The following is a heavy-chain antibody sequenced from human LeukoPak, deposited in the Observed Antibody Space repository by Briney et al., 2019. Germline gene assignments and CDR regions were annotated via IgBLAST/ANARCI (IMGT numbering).Heavy chain of an antibody. CDR1: GFTFSDYY. Sequence: GGSLRLSCAASGFTFSDYYMSWIRQAPGKGREWVSYINSSSSYTNYADSVKGRFTTSRDNAKTSLYLQMNSLRAEDTAVYYCARAWIQLWHPYYYYGMDVWGKGTTVTVSS. V-gene: IGHV3-11*06. CDR2: INSSSSYT. CDR3: ARAWIQLWHPYYYYGMDV. J-gene: IGHJ6*04. D-gene: IGHD5-18*01.